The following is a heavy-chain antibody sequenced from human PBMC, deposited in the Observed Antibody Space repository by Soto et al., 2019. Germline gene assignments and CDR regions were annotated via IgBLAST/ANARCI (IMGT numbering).Heavy chain of an antibody. V-gene: IGHV1-18*01. CDR3: AREWFPGKYGTTRLSYVMDV. D-gene: IGHD1-1*01. CDR1: GYTFTSYG. Sequence: QVQLVQSGAEVKKPGASVKVSCKASGYTFTSYGISWVRQAPGQGLEWMGWISAYNGNTNYAQKLQGRDTMTKYTSTSTAYRERRSLRSDDTAVYYCAREWFPGKYGTTRLSYVMDVWGQGTTVTVSS. J-gene: IGHJ6*02. CDR2: ISAYNGNT.